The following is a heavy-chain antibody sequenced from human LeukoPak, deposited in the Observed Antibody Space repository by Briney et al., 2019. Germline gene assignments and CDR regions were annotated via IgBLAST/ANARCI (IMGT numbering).Heavy chain of an antibody. Sequence: GGSLRLSCAASGFTFSSYAMSWVRQAPGKGLEWVPAISGSGGSTYYADSVKGRFTISRDNSKNTLYLQMTSLRAEDTAVYYCAKSRGGYFDYWGQGTLVTVSS. J-gene: IGHJ4*02. CDR3: AKSRGGYFDY. V-gene: IGHV3-23*01. D-gene: IGHD3-16*01. CDR1: GFTFSSYA. CDR2: ISGSGGST.